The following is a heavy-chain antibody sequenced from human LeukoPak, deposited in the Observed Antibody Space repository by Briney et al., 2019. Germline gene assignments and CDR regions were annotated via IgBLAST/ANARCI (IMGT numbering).Heavy chain of an antibody. D-gene: IGHD1-26*01. CDR1: GFTFSSYV. J-gene: IGHJ4*02. Sequence: PGGSLRLSCAASGFTFSSYVMHWVRQAPGKGLEYVSAISSNGGSTYYANSVKGRFTISRDNSKNTLYLQMGSLRAEDKAVYYCARGGIVGARFFLEFLPFDYWGQGTLVTVSS. CDR3: ARGGIVGARFFLEFLPFDY. V-gene: IGHV3-64*01. CDR2: ISSNGGST.